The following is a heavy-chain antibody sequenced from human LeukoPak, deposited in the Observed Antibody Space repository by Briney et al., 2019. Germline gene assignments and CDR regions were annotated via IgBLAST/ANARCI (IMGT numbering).Heavy chain of an antibody. D-gene: IGHD1-26*01. V-gene: IGHV3-7*01. CDR1: GFTFSSYW. J-gene: IGHJ6*03. Sequence: PGGSLRLSCAASGFTFSSYWMSWVRQAPGKGLEWVANIKQDGSEKYYVDSVKGRFTISRDNAKNSLYLQMNSLRAEDTAVYYCARDISATGYYYYYMDVWGKGPRSPSP. CDR2: IKQDGSEK. CDR3: ARDISATGYYYYYMDV.